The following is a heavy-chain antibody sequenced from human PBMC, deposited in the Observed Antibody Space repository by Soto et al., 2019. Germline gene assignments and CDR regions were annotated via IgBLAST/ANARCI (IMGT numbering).Heavy chain of an antibody. J-gene: IGHJ4*02. CDR2: ISWNSGSI. V-gene: IGHV3-9*01. D-gene: IGHD5-18*01. Sequence: EVQLVESGGGLVQPGRSLRLSCAASGFTFDDYAMHWVRQAPGKGLEWVSGISWNSGSIGYADSVKGRFTISRDSAKNSLYLQMNSLRAEDTALYYCAKAYGYGIKYYFDYWGQGTLVTVSS. CDR1: GFTFDDYA. CDR3: AKAYGYGIKYYFDY.